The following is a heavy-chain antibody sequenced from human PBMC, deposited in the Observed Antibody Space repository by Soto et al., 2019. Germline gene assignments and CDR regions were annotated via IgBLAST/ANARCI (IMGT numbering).Heavy chain of an antibody. V-gene: IGHV1-69*13. CDR3: ARGYSGSYYGAFES. CDR2: IIPIFGTA. Sequence: SVKVSCKASGGTFSSYAISWVRQAPGQGLEWMGGIIPIFGTANYAQKFQGRVTITADESTSTAYMELSSLRSEDTAVYYCARGYSGSYYGAFESWGQGTMVTVSS. CDR1: GGTFSSYA. D-gene: IGHD1-26*01. J-gene: IGHJ3*02.